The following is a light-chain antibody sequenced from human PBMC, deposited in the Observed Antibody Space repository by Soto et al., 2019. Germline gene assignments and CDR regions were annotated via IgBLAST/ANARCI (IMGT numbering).Light chain of an antibody. CDR3: ISYTSTSTLYV. V-gene: IGLV2-14*03. J-gene: IGLJ1*01. CDR2: DVS. Sequence: QSALTQPASVSGSPGQSITISCTGTSSDIGGYNYVSWYQQLPGKVPKLIIYDVSNRPSGVSDRVSGSKSGNAASLTISGLQAEDEADYYCISYTSTSTLYVFGTGTKVTVL. CDR1: SSDIGGYNY.